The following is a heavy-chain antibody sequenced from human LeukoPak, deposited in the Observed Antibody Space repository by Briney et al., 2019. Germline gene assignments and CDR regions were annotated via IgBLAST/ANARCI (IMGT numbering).Heavy chain of an antibody. Sequence: PSETLSLTCSASGVSISSSSYNWGWIRQSPGKGLEWIGSMYYRGTTYENSSLKSRLTLSIDTSNNHFSLKLTSVTAADTAVYFCAREYSRSVVAGSRPDLWGQGLLVTVSS. D-gene: IGHD2-21*01. V-gene: IGHV4-39*02. J-gene: IGHJ4*02. CDR3: AREYSRSVVAGSRPDL. CDR2: MYYRGTT. CDR1: GVSISSSSYN.